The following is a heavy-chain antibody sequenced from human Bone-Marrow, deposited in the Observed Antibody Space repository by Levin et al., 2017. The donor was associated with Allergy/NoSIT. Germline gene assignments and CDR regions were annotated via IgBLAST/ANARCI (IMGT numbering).Heavy chain of an antibody. Sequence: GESLKISCAASGFTFRDYWMTWARQTPGRGLEWVASINEDGSQKNYLDSVKGRFTISRDNAKDSVDLQMDYLRDDDTALYYCARHLRGDSAYDAFDVWGHGTMVTFSS. D-gene: IGHD5-12*01. CDR1: GFTFRDYW. CDR2: INEDGSQK. CDR3: ARHLRGDSAYDAFDV. V-gene: IGHV3-7*03. J-gene: IGHJ3*01.